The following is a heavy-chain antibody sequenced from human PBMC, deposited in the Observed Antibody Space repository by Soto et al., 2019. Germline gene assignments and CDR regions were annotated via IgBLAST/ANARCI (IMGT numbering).Heavy chain of an antibody. J-gene: IGHJ6*02. CDR1: GYTFTSYY. V-gene: IGHV1-46*01. CDR2: INPSGGST. Sequence: ASVKVSCKASGYTFTSYYMHWVRQAPGQGLEWKGIINPSGGSTSYAQKFQGRVTMTRDTSTSTVYMELSSLRSEDTAVYYCARDLIGIAAAGSPPHYYGMDVWGQGTTVTVSS. D-gene: IGHD6-13*01. CDR3: ARDLIGIAAAGSPPHYYGMDV.